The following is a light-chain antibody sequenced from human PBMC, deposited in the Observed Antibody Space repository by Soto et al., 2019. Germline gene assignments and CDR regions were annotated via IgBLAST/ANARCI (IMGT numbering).Light chain of an antibody. J-gene: IGKJ5*01. CDR2: GAS. V-gene: IGKV3D-15*01. CDR1: QSVSSS. CDR3: QQYNSWRSIT. Sequence: EIKMTQSPATLSVSPGERATLSCRASQSVSSSLAWYQQKPGQAPRLLIYGASTRATGIPARFSGSGSGTEFTLTISNLQSEDFAVYYCQQYNSWRSITFGLGTRLEIK.